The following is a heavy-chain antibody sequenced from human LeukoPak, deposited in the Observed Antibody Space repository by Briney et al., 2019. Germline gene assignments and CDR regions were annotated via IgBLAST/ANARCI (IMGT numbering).Heavy chain of an antibody. V-gene: IGHV4-39*07. D-gene: IGHD4-11*01. CDR3: ARYSPSSFDI. J-gene: IGHJ3*02. CDR1: GGSISSYY. CDR2: IYYSGST. Sequence: SETLSLTCTVSGGSISSYYWGWIRQPPGKGLEWIWSIYYSGSTSYNPSLKSRVTIPIDTSKNQFSLKVNSVTAADTAVYYCARYSPSSFDIWGQGTMVTVSS.